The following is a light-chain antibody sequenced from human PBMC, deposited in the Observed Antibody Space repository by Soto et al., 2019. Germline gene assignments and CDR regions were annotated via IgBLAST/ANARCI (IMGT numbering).Light chain of an antibody. CDR2: GAS. Sequence: EIVLTQSPGTLSLSPGERATLSCRASQSVSNNYLAWYQQKPGQAPRLLIYGASNRATGLPDRFSGSGSGTDFPLTISRQEPEDFAVYYCQQYGSSGTFGQGTKVEIK. J-gene: IGKJ1*01. V-gene: IGKV3-20*01. CDR3: QQYGSSGT. CDR1: QSVSNNY.